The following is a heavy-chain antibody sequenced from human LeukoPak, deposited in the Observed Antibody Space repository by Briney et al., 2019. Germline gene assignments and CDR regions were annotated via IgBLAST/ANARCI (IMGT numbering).Heavy chain of an antibody. Sequence: GGSLRLSCAASGFTFSSYSMNWVRQAPGKGLEWVSSISSSSSYIYYADSVKGRFTISRDNAKNSLYLQMNSLRAEDTAVYYCARDYNWNYGFDYWGQGTLVTVSS. D-gene: IGHD1-7*01. V-gene: IGHV3-21*01. CDR1: GFTFSSYS. CDR2: ISSSSSYI. CDR3: ARDYNWNYGFDY. J-gene: IGHJ4*02.